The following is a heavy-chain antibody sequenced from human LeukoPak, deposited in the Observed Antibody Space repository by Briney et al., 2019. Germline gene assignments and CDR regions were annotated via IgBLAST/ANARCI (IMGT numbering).Heavy chain of an antibody. D-gene: IGHD5-18*01. V-gene: IGHV5-51*01. CDR1: GYGFTSYW. CDR2: IYPGDSDT. Sequence: KLGESLKISCKGSGYGFTSYWIAWVRQMPGKGLAWMGIIYPGDSDTRYSPSFQGQVTISADKSISTAYLQWSSLKASDTAMYYCARAGYSYGLYYFDYWGQGTLVTVSS. J-gene: IGHJ4*02. CDR3: ARAGYSYGLYYFDY.